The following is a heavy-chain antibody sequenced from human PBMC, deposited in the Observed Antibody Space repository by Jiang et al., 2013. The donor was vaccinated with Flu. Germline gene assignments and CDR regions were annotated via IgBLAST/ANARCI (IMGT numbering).Heavy chain of an antibody. J-gene: IGHJ3*01. CDR1: GGSFSGYY. Sequence: LLKPSETLSLTCAVYGGSFSGYYWSWIRQPPGKGLEWIGEINHSGSTNYNPSLKSRVTISVDTSKNQFSLKLSSVTAADTAVYYCARGRLPLRKNNAIDVWGQGTMVTVSS. D-gene: IGHD4-17*01. CDR3: ARGRLPLRKNNAIDV. CDR2: INHSGST. V-gene: IGHV4-34*01.